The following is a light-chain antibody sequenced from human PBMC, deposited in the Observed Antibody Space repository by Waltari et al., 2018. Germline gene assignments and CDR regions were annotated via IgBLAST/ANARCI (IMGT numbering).Light chain of an antibody. CDR1: SSDIGGHNY. J-gene: IGLJ2*01. Sequence: QSALTQPASVSGSPGQTITISCTGTSSDIGGHNYVSWYQQHPGKAPKLMICDVVKRPSGVSNRISCPNSRNTASLTISALQAEDDAIYYCSSYACSKFGGGTKLTVL. CDR3: SSYACSK. V-gene: IGLV2-14*01. CDR2: DVV.